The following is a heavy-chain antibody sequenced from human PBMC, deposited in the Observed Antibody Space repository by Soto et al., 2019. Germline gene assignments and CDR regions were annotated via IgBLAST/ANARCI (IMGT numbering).Heavy chain of an antibody. Sequence: SVKVSGNVSVSRFSNCVIACVRQAPGHGLEWLGRIIPIFNSTKYAQSFQGRVTITADKSTSTASLELSSLRSDDTAVYYCAREGRGKKAGYNGLVSLGYWGQGTLVTSPQ. J-gene: IGHJ4*02. D-gene: IGHD2-2*02. CDR2: IIPIFNST. V-gene: IGHV1-69*06. CDR3: AREGRGKKAGYNGLVSLGY. CDR1: VSRFSNCV.